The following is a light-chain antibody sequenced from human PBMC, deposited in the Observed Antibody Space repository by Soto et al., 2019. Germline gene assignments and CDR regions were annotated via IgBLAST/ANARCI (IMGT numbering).Light chain of an antibody. CDR3: ASWDDTLNGVL. CDR1: YANVGSHT. J-gene: IGLJ2*01. CDR2: DNN. V-gene: IGLV1-44*01. Sequence: QSVLTQPPSASRTPGQRVTISCSGSYANVGSHTVNWYQLLPGSAPKLLMYDNNERPSGVPDRFSGSKSGTSASLAISGLQSEDEADYYCASWDDTLNGVLFGGGTKVTVL.